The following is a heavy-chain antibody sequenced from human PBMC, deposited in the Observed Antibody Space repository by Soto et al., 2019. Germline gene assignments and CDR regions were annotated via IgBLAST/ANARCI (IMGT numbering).Heavy chain of an antibody. D-gene: IGHD6-13*01. V-gene: IGHV3-7*01. CDR3: ARYSSSWYGYYYYGMDV. J-gene: IGHJ6*02. CDR2: IKQDGSEK. Sequence: EVQLVESGGGLVQPGGSLRLSCAASGFTFSSYWMSWVRQAPGKGLEWVANIKQDGSEKYYVDSVKGRFTISRDNAKNSLYLQMNSLRAEDTAVYYCARYSSSWYGYYYYGMDVWGQGTTVTVSS. CDR1: GFTFSSYW.